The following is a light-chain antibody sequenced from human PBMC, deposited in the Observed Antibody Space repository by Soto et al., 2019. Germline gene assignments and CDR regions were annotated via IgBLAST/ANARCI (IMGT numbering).Light chain of an antibody. V-gene: IGLV2-11*01. CDR2: DGS. CDR1: SSVVGGYNY. J-gene: IGLJ3*02. Sequence: QSVLTQPRSVSGSPGQSVTISCTGTSSVVGGYNYVSWYQQHPGKAPKLMIYDGSKRPSGVPDRFSGSKSGNTASLTISGVQAEDEADYYCCSYAGSYWVFGGGTKLTVL. CDR3: CSYAGSYWV.